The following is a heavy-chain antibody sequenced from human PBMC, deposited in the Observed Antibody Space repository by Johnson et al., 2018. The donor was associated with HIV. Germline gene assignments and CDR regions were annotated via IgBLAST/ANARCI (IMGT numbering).Heavy chain of an antibody. CDR3: TRRVESGYDSGDYYNLNAFDI. CDR2: IKRETDGGTT. CDR1: GFSFSHAW. J-gene: IGHJ3*02. Sequence: EVQLVESGGGLVTPGGSLRLSCAVSGFSFSHAWMSWVRQAPGKGLEWVARIKRETDGGTTDYAAPVKGRFTISRDDSKNTAYLQMNSLKTEDTAVYYCTRRVESGYDSGDYYNLNAFDIWGQGTMVTVSS. V-gene: IGHV3-15*01. D-gene: IGHD3-22*01.